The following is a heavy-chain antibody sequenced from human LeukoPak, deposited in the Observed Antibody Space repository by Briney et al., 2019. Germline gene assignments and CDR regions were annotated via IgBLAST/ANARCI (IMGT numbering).Heavy chain of an antibody. CDR3: AREVVVVAATQDYYYYYGMDV. CDR2: IYYSGSN. CDR1: GGSISSYY. J-gene: IGHJ6*02. V-gene: IGHV4-59*01. D-gene: IGHD2-15*01. Sequence: KTSETLSLTCTVSGGSISSYYWSWIRQPPGKGREWIGYIYYSGSNNYNPSLKSRVTISVDTSKNQFSLKLSSVTAADTAVYYCAREVVVVAATQDYYYYYGMDVWGQGTTVTVSS.